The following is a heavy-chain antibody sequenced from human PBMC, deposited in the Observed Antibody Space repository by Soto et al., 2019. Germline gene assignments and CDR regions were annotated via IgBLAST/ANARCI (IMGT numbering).Heavy chain of an antibody. CDR2: IGASGAGT. CDR3: ARSGSYSWLPY. CDR1: GFTFNNYA. J-gene: IGHJ4*02. D-gene: IGHD1-26*01. Sequence: GGSLRLSCAASGFTFNNYAMSWVRQAPGKGLEWVSGIGASGAGTYYADSVKGRFTISRDNSKNTLHLQMNSLRADDTAVYYCARSGSYSWLPYWGQGTLVTVSS. V-gene: IGHV3-23*01.